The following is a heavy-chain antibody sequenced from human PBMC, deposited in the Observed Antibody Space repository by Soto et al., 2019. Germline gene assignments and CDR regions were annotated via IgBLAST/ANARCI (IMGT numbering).Heavy chain of an antibody. CDR3: ARSAPDLDFDY. CDR2: IYHTGKT. V-gene: IGHV4-59*01. Sequence: SETLSLTCSVSGDSIRNYYWSWIRQPPGKGLEWLGYIYHTGKTDYNPSLKSRVSMSLDPSKNQFSLKLRSVTAADTAIYYCARSAPDLDFDYWGQGTLVTVPS. CDR1: GDSIRNYY. J-gene: IGHJ4*02.